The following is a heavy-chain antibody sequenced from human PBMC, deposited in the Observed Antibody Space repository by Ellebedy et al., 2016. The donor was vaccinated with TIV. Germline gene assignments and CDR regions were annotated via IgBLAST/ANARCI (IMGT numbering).Heavy chain of an antibody. CDR1: GFTFSSYS. D-gene: IGHD6-6*01. J-gene: IGHJ3*02. CDR3: ARVYAARPTDAFDI. CDR2: ISSSSSYI. V-gene: IGHV3-21*01. Sequence: GGSLRLXXAASGFTFSSYSMNWVRQAPGKGLEWVSSISSSSSYIYYADSVKGRFTISRDNAKNSLYLQMNSLRDEDTAVYDCARVYAARPTDAFDIWGQGTMVTVSS.